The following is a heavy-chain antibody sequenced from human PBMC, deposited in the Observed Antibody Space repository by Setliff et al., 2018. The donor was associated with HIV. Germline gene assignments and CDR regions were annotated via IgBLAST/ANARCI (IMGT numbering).Heavy chain of an antibody. V-gene: IGHV3-48*01. CDR2: IYTGSNTI. Sequence: PGGSLRLSCVGSGFSFSSYSMSWVRRAPGKGLEWIAYIYTGSNTIFYGDPAEGRFTISRDNVKNSVYLQMNSLRVEDTAVYYCARREYNYVPRAFDLWGRGAVVTVSS. CDR3: ARREYNYVPRAFDL. J-gene: IGHJ3*01. D-gene: IGHD3-16*01. CDR1: GFSFSSYS.